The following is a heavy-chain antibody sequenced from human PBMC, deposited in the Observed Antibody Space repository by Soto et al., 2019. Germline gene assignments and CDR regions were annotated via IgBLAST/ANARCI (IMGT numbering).Heavy chain of an antibody. CDR3: ARHRSGSYYDGMDV. V-gene: IGHV4-39*01. J-gene: IGHJ6*02. Sequence: QLQLQESGPGLVKPSETLSLTCTVSGGSISSSSYYWGWIRQPPGKGLEWIGSIYYSGSTYYNPSLKRRVTISVDTSKNQFSLKLSSVTAADTAVYYCARHRSGSYYDGMDVWGQGTTVTVSS. CDR2: IYYSGST. D-gene: IGHD1-26*01. CDR1: GGSISSSSYY.